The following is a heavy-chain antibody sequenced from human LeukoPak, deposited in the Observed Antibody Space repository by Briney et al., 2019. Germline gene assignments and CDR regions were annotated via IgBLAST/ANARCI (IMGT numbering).Heavy chain of an antibody. V-gene: IGHV1-18*01. Sequence: ASVKVSCKAFGYTFTSYGISWLRQAPGQGLEWMGWISAYNGNTNYAQKLQGRVTMTTDTSTSTAYMELRSLRSDDTAVYYCAKYSSSTFDYWGQGTLVTVSS. D-gene: IGHD6-6*01. CDR2: ISAYNGNT. CDR1: GYTFTSYG. J-gene: IGHJ4*02. CDR3: AKYSSSTFDY.